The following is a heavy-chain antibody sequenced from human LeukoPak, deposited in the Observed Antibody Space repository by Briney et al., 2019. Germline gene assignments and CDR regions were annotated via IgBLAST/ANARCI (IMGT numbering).Heavy chain of an antibody. CDR1: GFTFSSYW. CDR2: IKQDGSEK. D-gene: IGHD4-17*01. CDR3: ARDSPPDYGDYEWGFDY. J-gene: IGHJ4*02. V-gene: IGHV3-7*01. Sequence: PGGSLRLSCAASGFTFSSYWMSWVRQAPGKGLEWVANIKQDGSEKYYVDSVKGRFTISRDNAKNSLYLQMNSLRAEDTAVYYCARDSPPDYGDYEWGFDYWGQGTLVTVSS.